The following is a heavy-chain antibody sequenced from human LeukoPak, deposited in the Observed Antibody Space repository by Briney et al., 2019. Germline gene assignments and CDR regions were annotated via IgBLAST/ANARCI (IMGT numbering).Heavy chain of an antibody. D-gene: IGHD2-15*01. CDR3: AREAHCSGGSCLNNNWFDP. J-gene: IGHJ5*02. CDR2: IYSGGST. CDR1: GFTVSSNY. Sequence: GGSLRLSCAASGFTVSSNYMSWVRQAPGKGLEWVSVIYSGGSTYYADSVKGRFTIFRDNSKNTLYLQMNSLRAEDTAVYYCAREAHCSGGSCLNNNWFDPWGQGTLVTVSS. V-gene: IGHV3-53*01.